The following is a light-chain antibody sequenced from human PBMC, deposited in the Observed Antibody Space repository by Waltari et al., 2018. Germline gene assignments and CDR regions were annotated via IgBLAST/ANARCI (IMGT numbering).Light chain of an antibody. CDR1: NIGTYS. Sequence: SSVVTQPPSVSVAPGETATITCGGDNIGTYSVPWYQQKAGQAPVLVIFYDRDRPSGIPDRFSGSNSGNTATLTISRVEAGDEARYYCHVWHPHVDPGVFGTGTEVTVL. V-gene: IGLV3-21*04. CDR3: HVWHPHVDPGV. CDR2: YDR. J-gene: IGLJ1*01.